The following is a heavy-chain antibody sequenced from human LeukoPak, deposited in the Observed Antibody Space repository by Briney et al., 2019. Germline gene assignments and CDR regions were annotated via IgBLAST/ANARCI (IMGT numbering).Heavy chain of an antibody. CDR2: INHSGST. CDR3: ARTPYYSTHYYMDV. Sequence: PSETLSLTCAVYGGSFSGYYWSWIRQPPGKGLEWIGEINHSGSTNYNPSLKSRVTISVDTSKNQFSLKLSSVTAADTAVYYCARTPYYSTHYYMDVWGKGTTVTISS. V-gene: IGHV4-34*01. D-gene: IGHD3-10*01. CDR1: GGSFSGYY. J-gene: IGHJ6*03.